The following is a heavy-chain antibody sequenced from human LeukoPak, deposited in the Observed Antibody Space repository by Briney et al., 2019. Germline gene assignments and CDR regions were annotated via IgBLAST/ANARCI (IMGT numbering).Heavy chain of an antibody. Sequence: PSETLSLTCTVSGGSISSYYWSWIRQPPGKGLEWIGYIYYSGSTNYNPSLKSRVTISVDTSKNQFSLKLSSVTAADTAVYYCASHHSSSWPHDAFDIWGQGTMVTVSS. CDR1: GGSISSYY. CDR3: ASHHSSSWPHDAFDI. CDR2: IYYSGST. J-gene: IGHJ3*02. D-gene: IGHD6-13*01. V-gene: IGHV4-59*08.